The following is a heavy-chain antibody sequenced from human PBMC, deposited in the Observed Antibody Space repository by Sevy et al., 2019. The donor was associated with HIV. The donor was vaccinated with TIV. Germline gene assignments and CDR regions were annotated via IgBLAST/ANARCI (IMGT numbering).Heavy chain of an antibody. CDR2: ISYDGSNK. D-gene: IGHD5-12*01. CDR3: AKEGRDGYNRPKGIGFYYYYGMDV. CDR1: GFTFSSYG. V-gene: IGHV3-30*18. Sequence: GGSLRLSRAASGFTFSSYGMHWVRQAPGKGLEWVAVISYDGSNKYYADSVKGRFTISRDNSKNTLYLQMNSLRAEDTAVYYCAKEGRDGYNRPKGIGFYYYYGMDVWGQGTTVTVSS. J-gene: IGHJ6*02.